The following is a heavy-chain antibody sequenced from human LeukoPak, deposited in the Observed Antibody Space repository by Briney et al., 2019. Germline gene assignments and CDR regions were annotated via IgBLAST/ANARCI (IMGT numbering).Heavy chain of an antibody. J-gene: IGHJ3*01. V-gene: IGHV4-39*01. CDR2: IYYDENT. Sequence: SETLSLTCTVSGVSIYSSYYYWGWIRQPPGKGLEFIGSIYYDENTFQNPSLKSRLTISVDTSTNQFFLRLSSVTAADTAVYYCARQLAAGNDAFDVWGQGTMVTVSS. CDR1: GVSIYSSYYY. CDR3: ARQLAAGNDAFDV. D-gene: IGHD2-15*01.